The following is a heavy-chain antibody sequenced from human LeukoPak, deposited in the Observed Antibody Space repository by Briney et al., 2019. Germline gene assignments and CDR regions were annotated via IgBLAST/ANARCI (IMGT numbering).Heavy chain of an antibody. D-gene: IGHD3-22*01. V-gene: IGHV3-66*02. CDR2: IYVDGST. CDR3: AREILYDSSGFDY. CDR1: GISVSSNY. J-gene: IGHJ4*02. Sequence: PGGSLTLSCAASGISVSSNYMSWVRQDPGKGLQWVSVIYVDGSTYYADSVKGRFTISRDNSKNTLYLQMNSLRAEDTAVYYCAREILYDSSGFDYWGQGTLVTVSS.